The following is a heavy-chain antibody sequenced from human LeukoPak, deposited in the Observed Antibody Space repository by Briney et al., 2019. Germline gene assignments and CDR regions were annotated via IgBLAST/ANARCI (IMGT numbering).Heavy chain of an antibody. CDR3: ARDQEGFDY. Sequence: ASVKVSCKASGCTFTSNYIHWVRQAPGQGLEWMGMIYPRDGSTSYAQKFQGRVTVTRDTSTSTVHMELSGLRSEDTAVYYCARDQEGFDYWGQGTLVTVSS. CDR2: IYPRDGST. V-gene: IGHV1-46*01. J-gene: IGHJ4*02. CDR1: GCTFTSNY.